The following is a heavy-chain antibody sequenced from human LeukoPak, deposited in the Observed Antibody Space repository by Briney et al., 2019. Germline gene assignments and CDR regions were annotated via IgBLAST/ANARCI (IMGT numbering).Heavy chain of an antibody. CDR3: ERVSSSSWWALDY. D-gene: IGHD6-13*01. J-gene: IGHJ4*02. Sequence: GGSLRLSCAASGFTFSSYWMHWVRQAPGKGLVWVSRINTDGSSTSYADSVKGRFTISRDNAKNTLYLQMNSLRAEDTAVYYCERVSSSSWWALDYWGQGTLVTVSS. CDR2: INTDGSST. CDR1: GFTFSSYW. V-gene: IGHV3-74*01.